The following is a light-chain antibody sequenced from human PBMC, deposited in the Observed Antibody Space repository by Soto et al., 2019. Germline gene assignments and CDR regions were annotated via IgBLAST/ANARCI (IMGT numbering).Light chain of an antibody. CDR3: QQYYSSAPWT. CDR1: QSITSTY. Sequence: EIVLTQSPGTLSLSPGERATLSCRASQSITSTYFAWYQQKPGQAPRLLIYGASTRATGIPDRFSGSGSRTDFTLTISRLEPEDFSVYYCQQYYSSAPWTFGHGTKVEVK. J-gene: IGKJ1*01. CDR2: GAS. V-gene: IGKV3-20*01.